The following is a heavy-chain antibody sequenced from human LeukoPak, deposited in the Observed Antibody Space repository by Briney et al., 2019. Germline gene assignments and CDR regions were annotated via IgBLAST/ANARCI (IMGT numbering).Heavy chain of an antibody. J-gene: IGHJ4*02. CDR1: GFTFSDYY. D-gene: IGHD6-13*01. Sequence: PGGSLRLSCAASGFTFSDYYMSWVRQAPGKGLEWVSAISGSGGSTYYVDSVKGRFTISRDNSKNTLYLQMNCLKTEDTAVYYCTYSAYDYWGQGILVTVSS. V-gene: IGHV3-23*01. CDR2: ISGSGGST. CDR3: TYSAYDY.